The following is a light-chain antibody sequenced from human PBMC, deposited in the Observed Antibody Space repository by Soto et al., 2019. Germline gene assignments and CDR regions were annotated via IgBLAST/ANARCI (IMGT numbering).Light chain of an antibody. CDR3: NSYTSSSTYV. CDR1: SSDVDGYNY. CDR2: DVS. Sequence: QSALTQPASVSGSPGQSITISCTGTSSDVDGYNYVSWYHQHPGKAPKLIIYDVSNRPSGVSNRFSGSKSGNTASLTISGLQAEDEADYYCNSYTSSSTYVFGTGTKLTVL. V-gene: IGLV2-14*01. J-gene: IGLJ1*01.